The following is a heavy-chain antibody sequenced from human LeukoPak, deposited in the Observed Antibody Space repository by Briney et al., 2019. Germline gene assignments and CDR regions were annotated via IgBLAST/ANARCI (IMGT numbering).Heavy chain of an antibody. CDR3: ARDSSVAVAGYEVDY. CDR2: INPNSGGT. D-gene: IGHD6-19*01. Sequence: GASVKVSCKASGYTFTGYYMHWVRQAPGQGLEWMGWINPNSGGTNYAQKFQGRVTMTRDTSISTAYMELSRLRSDDTAVYYCARDSSVAVAGYEVDYWGQGTLVTVSS. CDR1: GYTFTGYY. V-gene: IGHV1-2*02. J-gene: IGHJ4*02.